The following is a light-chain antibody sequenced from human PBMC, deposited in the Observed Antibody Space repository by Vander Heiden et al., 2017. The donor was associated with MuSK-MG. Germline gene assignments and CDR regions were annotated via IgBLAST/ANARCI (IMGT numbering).Light chain of an antibody. CDR2: AAS. Sequence: DIQMTQSPSSLSASLGDRVSISCRSTQTISTFLNWYRQKPGKAPQLLISAASTLHTGVPSRFSGNGSGTDFTLTISRLQPDDSALYYCQQSDSTPFTFGHGTIVVIK. CDR1: QTISTF. J-gene: IGKJ3*01. CDR3: QQSDSTPFT. V-gene: IGKV1-39*01.